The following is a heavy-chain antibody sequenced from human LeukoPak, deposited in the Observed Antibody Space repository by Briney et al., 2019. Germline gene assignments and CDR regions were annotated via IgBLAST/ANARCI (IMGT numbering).Heavy chain of an antibody. CDR1: GGSISSSSYY. D-gene: IGHD6-19*01. CDR2: INHSGST. CDR3: ARVGADGYSSGWHDRYFDY. J-gene: IGHJ4*02. Sequence: SETLSLTCTVSGGSISSSSYYWGWIRQPPGEGLEWIGEINHSGSTNYNPSLKSRVTISVDTSKNQFSLKLSSVTAADTAVYYCARVGADGYSSGWHDRYFDYWGQGTLVTVSS. V-gene: IGHV4-39*07.